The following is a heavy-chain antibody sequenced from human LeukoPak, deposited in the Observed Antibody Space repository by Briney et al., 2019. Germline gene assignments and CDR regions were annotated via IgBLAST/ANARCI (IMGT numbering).Heavy chain of an antibody. CDR1: GGSFSGYY. D-gene: IGHD5-24*01. CDR2: FNHSGST. CDR3: ASHVEMATINVGYFDY. Sequence: SETLSLTCAVYGGSFSGYYWSWIRQPPGKGLEWIGEFNHSGSTNYNPSLKSRVTISVDTSKNQFSLKLSSVTAADTAVYYCASHVEMATINVGYFDYWGQGTLVTVSS. V-gene: IGHV4-34*01. J-gene: IGHJ4*02.